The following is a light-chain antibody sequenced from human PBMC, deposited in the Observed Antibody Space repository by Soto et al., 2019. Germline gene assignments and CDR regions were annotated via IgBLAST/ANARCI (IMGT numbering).Light chain of an antibody. V-gene: IGKV3-11*01. CDR3: QQRSNWPSIT. CDR1: QSVSSY. CDR2: AAY. Sequence: IVLTQSPATLSLSPGERATLSCRASQSVSSYLAWYQQKPGQAPRLLIYAAYNRATGIPARFSGSGSGTDFTLTISSLEPEDFAVYYCQQRSNWPSITFGQGTRLEIK. J-gene: IGKJ5*01.